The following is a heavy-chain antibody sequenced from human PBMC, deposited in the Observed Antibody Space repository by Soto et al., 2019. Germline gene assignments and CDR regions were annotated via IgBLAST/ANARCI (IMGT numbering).Heavy chain of an antibody. CDR3: ARAVFSSILYIDF. Sequence: QLQLQESGSGLVKPLQTLSLTCGISGDSISSRGYTWTWIRQPPGKGLEWIGYIYPSGAAYYNPSLKSRVTISLVTSKNRFSLNVKSATAADTAVYYCARAVFSSILYIDFWGQGTTVTVSS. CDR2: IYPSGAA. D-gene: IGHD3-10*01. J-gene: IGHJ6*03. CDR1: GDSISSRGYT. V-gene: IGHV4-30-2*01.